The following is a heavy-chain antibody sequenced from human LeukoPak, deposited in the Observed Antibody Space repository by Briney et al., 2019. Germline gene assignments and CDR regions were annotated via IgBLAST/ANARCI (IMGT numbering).Heavy chain of an antibody. J-gene: IGHJ5*02. CDR3: AKGGPYCSGGSCLVDWFDP. Sequence: PSETLSLTCTVSGVSISSSSYYWGWIRQPPGKGLEWIGNIYYSGSTYYNPSLKSRVTISVDTSKNQFSLKLSSVTAADTAVYYCAKGGPYCSGGSCLVDWFDPWGQGTLVTVSS. V-gene: IGHV4-39*07. CDR1: GVSISSSSYY. D-gene: IGHD2-15*01. CDR2: IYYSGST.